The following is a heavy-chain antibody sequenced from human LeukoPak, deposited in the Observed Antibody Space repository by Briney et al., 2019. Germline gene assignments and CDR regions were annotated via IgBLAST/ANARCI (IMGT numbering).Heavy chain of an antibody. CDR3: ASPGTRYLDI. V-gene: IGHV3-23*01. Sequence: GGSLRLSCVASGFTFSTYTMNWIRQAPGKGLEWVSGSIGSGGSAFYADSVKGRFSISRDTSKNTLFLHMNSLRAEDTAVYYCASPGTRYLDIWGQGTMVTVSS. J-gene: IGHJ3*02. CDR1: GFTFSTYT. CDR2: SIGSGGSA. D-gene: IGHD1-26*01.